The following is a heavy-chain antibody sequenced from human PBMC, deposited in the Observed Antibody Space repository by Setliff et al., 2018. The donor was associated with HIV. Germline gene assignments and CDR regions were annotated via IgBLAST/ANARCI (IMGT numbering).Heavy chain of an antibody. J-gene: IGHJ4*02. CDR1: GSTSSTDA. D-gene: IGHD2-21*01. CDR2: ISTYGGST. CDR3: VAEMADGIYYFDY. V-gene: IGHV1-18*01. Sequence: ASVKVSCKASGSTSSTDAISWVRQAPGQGLEWMGWISTYGGSTNYAQKFQGRVSMTTDISTGIGYMEINRLRSDDTAVYYCVAEMADGIYYFDYWGQGTLVTVSS.